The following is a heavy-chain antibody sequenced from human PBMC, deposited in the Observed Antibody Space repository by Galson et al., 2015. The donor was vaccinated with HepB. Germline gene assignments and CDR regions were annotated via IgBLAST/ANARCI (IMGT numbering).Heavy chain of an antibody. D-gene: IGHD3-10*01. J-gene: IGHJ6*03. CDR3: ARDQVGGYYYYMDV. Sequence: SLRLSCAASGFTFSSYWMSWVRQAPGKGLEWEANIKQDGSEKYYVDSVKGRFTISRDNAKNSLYLQMNSLRAEDTAVYYCARDQVGGYYYYMDVWGKGTTVTVSS. CDR2: IKQDGSEK. V-gene: IGHV3-7*01. CDR1: GFTFSSYW.